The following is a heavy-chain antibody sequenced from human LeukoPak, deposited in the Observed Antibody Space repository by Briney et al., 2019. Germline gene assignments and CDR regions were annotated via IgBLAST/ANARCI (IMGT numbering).Heavy chain of an antibody. Sequence: SGGSLRLSCAASGFTFSIYAMSWVRQAPGKGLEWVSGISGTSGSTYYADSVKGRFTISRDNSKNTLYLQMNSLRAEDTAVYYCAKDHKYSGSPRAFDIWGQGTMVTVSS. J-gene: IGHJ3*02. CDR1: GFTFSIYA. CDR2: ISGTSGST. V-gene: IGHV3-23*01. CDR3: AKDHKYSGSPRAFDI. D-gene: IGHD1-26*01.